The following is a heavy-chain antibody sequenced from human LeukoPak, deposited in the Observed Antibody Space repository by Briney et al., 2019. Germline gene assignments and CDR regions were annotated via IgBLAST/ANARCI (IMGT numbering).Heavy chain of an antibody. CDR2: ISSSSSYI. V-gene: IGHV3-21*01. CDR1: GFTFSSYS. D-gene: IGHD6-19*01. J-gene: IGHJ4*02. Sequence: PGGSLRLSCAASGFTFSSYSMNWVRQAPGKELEWVSSISSSSSYIYYADSVKGRFTISRDNAKNTLYLQMNSLRAEDTAVYYCAKIAVAGIGSNYWGQGTLVTVSS. CDR3: AKIAVAGIGSNY.